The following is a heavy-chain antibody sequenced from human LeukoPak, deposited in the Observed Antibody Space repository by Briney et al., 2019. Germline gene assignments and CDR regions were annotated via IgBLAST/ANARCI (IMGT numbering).Heavy chain of an antibody. CDR1: GGSISSGAYY. Sequence: SETLSLTCTVSGGSISSGAYYWSWIRQPPGKGLEWIGHIYYSGSTYYNPSLQSRVSLSVDTSKSQFSLILNSVTAADTAVYYCARGDSSSWSFKIWGQGSLGTVSS. J-gene: IGHJ1*01. CDR3: ARGDSSSWSFKI. V-gene: IGHV4-30-4*01. D-gene: IGHD6-13*01. CDR2: IYYSGST.